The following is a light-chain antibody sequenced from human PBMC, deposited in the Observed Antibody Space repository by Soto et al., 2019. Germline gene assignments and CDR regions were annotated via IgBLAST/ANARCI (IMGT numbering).Light chain of an antibody. CDR3: QQYNKGWT. V-gene: IGKV3-15*01. J-gene: IGKJ1*01. CDR1: QTVSTN. CDR2: DAS. Sequence: EILMTQSPATLSVSPGERATLSCRASQTVSTNLTWYQQKPGQAPRLLIYDASTRATAIPARFSGSGSGTEFTLTISSLQSEDFAVYYCQQYNKGWTFGQGTKVEVK.